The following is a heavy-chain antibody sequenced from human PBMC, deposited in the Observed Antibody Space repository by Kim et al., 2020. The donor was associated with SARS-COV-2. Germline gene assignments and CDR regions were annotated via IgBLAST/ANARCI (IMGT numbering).Heavy chain of an antibody. Sequence: GGSLRLSCAASGFPFSSYWMNWVRQSPGKGLEWVANLNEDGSEKYYVASVKGRFTISRDNAKNSLYLQMNSLRAEDTAVYFCVRGFPILWGQGSLFTVSS. V-gene: IGHV3-7*01. CDR3: VRGFPIL. CDR1: GFPFSSYW. CDR2: LNEDGSEK. J-gene: IGHJ1*01. D-gene: IGHD3-9*01.